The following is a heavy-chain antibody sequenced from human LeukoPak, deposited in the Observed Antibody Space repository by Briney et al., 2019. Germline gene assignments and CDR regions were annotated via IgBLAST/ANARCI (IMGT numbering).Heavy chain of an antibody. J-gene: IGHJ4*02. D-gene: IGHD3-10*01. Sequence: GSSVKVSCKASGGTFSSYAISWVRQAPGQGLEWMGRIIPILGIANYAQKFQGRVTITADKSTSTAYMELSSLRSEDTAVYYCARDWAIVRGVIIADRSDYWGQGTLVTVSS. CDR3: ARDWAIVRGVIIADRSDY. CDR2: IIPILGIA. V-gene: IGHV1-69*04. CDR1: GGTFSSYA.